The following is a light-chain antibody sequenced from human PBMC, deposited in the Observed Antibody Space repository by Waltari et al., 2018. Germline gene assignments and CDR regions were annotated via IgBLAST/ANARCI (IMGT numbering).Light chain of an antibody. J-gene: IGKJ1*01. CDR3: QQYYTTPWT. CDR2: WTS. Sequence: DIVMTQSPGSLAVSLGERATINCKSSQNVLYSSNNKNYIAWYQQKSGQPPTLLIYWTSTRESGVPDRFSGSGSGTDFALTISSLQAEDVAVYYCQQYYTTPWTFGQGTKVEIK. CDR1: QNVLYSSNNKNY. V-gene: IGKV4-1*01.